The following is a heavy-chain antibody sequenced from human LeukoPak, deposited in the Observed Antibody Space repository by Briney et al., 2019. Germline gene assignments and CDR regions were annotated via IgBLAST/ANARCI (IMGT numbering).Heavy chain of an antibody. CDR2: IYSGGST. CDR3: ARMQEMATIPYFDY. J-gene: IGHJ4*02. CDR1: GFTVSSNY. V-gene: IGHV3-66*01. D-gene: IGHD5-12*01. Sequence: GGSLRLSCAASGFTVSSNYMSWVRQAPGKGLEWVSVIYSGGSTYYADSVKGRFTVSRDNSKNTLYLQMNSLRAEDTAVYYCARMQEMATIPYFDYWGQGTLVTVSS.